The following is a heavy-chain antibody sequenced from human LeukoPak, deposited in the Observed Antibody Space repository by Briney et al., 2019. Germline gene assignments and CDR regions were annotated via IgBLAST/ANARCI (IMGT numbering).Heavy chain of an antibody. V-gene: IGHV3-33*01. D-gene: IGHD4-11*01. Sequence: GGSLRLSCAASGFTFSSYGMHWVRQAPGKGLEWVAVIWYDGSNKYYADSVKGRFTISRDNSKNTLYLQMNSLRVEDTAVYYCAREHSNYYVMDVWGQGTTVTVSS. CDR3: AREHSNYYVMDV. CDR2: IWYDGSNK. J-gene: IGHJ6*02. CDR1: GFTFSSYG.